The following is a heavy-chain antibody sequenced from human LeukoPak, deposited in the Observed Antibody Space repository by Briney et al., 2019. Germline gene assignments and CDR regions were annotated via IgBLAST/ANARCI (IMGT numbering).Heavy chain of an antibody. V-gene: IGHV3-21*01. D-gene: IGHD3-9*01. Sequence: GRSLRLSCAASGFTFSSYSMNWVRQAPGKGLEWVSSISSSSSYIYYADSVKGRFTISRDNAKNSLYLQMNSLRAEDTAVYYCAREGRPQHYDILTGYAKTQSPHGMDVWGQGTTVTVSS. CDR1: GFTFSSYS. J-gene: IGHJ6*02. CDR2: ISSSSSYI. CDR3: AREGRPQHYDILTGYAKTQSPHGMDV.